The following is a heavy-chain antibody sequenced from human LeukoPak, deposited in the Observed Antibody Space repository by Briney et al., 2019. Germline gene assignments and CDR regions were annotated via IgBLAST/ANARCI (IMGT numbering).Heavy chain of an antibody. V-gene: IGHV3-11*06. Sequence: GGSLRLSCAASGFTFSDCYMSWIRQAPGKGLEWVSYISSSSSYTNYADSVKGRFTISRDNAKNSLYLQMNSLRAEDTAVYYCAREGTVTTSQDYYYGMDVWGQGTTVTVSS. CDR3: AREGTVTTSQDYYYGMDV. J-gene: IGHJ6*02. CDR1: GFTFSDCY. CDR2: ISSSSSYT. D-gene: IGHD4-17*01.